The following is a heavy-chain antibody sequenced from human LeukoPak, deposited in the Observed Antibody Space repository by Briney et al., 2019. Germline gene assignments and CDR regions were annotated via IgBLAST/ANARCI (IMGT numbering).Heavy chain of an antibody. CDR2: IITYSGNT. CDR3: ARDRIRGYDY. J-gene: IGHJ4*02. V-gene: IGHV1-18*01. CDR1: GYTFTTYG. Sequence: ASVKVSCKASGYTFTTYGISWVRQAPGQGLEWMGWIITYSGNTNYAQKFQGRVTMTRDTSISTAYMELSRLTSDDTAVYYCARDRIRGYDYWGQGSLVTVSS. D-gene: IGHD3-10*01.